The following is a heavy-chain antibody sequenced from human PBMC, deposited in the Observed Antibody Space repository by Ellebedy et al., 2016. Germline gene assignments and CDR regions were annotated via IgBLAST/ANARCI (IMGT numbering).Heavy chain of an antibody. CDR1: GLTFGSYA. CDR2: ITGSGGGT. V-gene: IGHV3-23*01. J-gene: IGHJ4*02. D-gene: IGHD4-23*01. Sequence: GGSLRLSCAASGLTFGSYAMSWVRQAPGKGLEWVSAITGSGGGTFYADSVRGRFRVSRDNSKNTLHLEMNSLRADDTARYYCAKDLDYGGNSYFDYWGQGTLVTVSS. CDR3: AKDLDYGGNSYFDY.